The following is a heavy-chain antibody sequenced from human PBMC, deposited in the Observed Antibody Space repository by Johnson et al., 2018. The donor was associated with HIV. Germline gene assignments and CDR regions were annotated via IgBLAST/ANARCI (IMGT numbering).Heavy chain of an antibody. CDR1: GFSFSSYW. J-gene: IGHJ3*01. CDR3: ASGHMWSGF. CDR2: IKQDGNEK. D-gene: IGHD3/OR15-3a*01. Sequence: EVQLVESGGGLVQPGGSLRLSCAASGFSFSSYWMSWVRQAPGKGLQWVANIKQDGNEKYYVDSVKGRFSISRDNAKNSLHLQMNSLRAEDTAVYYCASGHMWSGFWGQGTMVTVSS. V-gene: IGHV3-7*02.